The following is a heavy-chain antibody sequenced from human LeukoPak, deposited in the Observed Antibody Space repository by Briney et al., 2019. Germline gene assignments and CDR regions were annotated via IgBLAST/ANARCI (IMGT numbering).Heavy chain of an antibody. J-gene: IGHJ5*02. CDR3: ARGITMVRGVTSPNWFDP. CDR1: GGSISSGGYY. Sequence: SETLSLTCTVSGGSISSGGYYWSWIRQHPGKGLEWIGYIYYSGSTYYNPSLKSRATISVDTSKNQFSLKLSSVTAADTAVYYCARGITMVRGVTSPNWFDPWGQGTLVTVSS. D-gene: IGHD3-10*01. CDR2: IYYSGST. V-gene: IGHV4-31*03.